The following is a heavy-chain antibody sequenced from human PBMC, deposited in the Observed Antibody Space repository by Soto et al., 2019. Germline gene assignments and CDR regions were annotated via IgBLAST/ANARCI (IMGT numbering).Heavy chain of an antibody. V-gene: IGHV4-59*01. Sequence: QVQLQESGPGLVKPSETLSLTCTVSGGSISSYYWSWIRQPPGKGLEWIGYIYYSGSTKYNPSLKSRDTITVDTSKNQFSLKLSSVTAADTAVYYCARDRDNWDKSNWFDPWGQGTLVTVSS. D-gene: IGHD1-20*01. J-gene: IGHJ5*02. CDR2: IYYSGST. CDR1: GGSISSYY. CDR3: ARDRDNWDKSNWFDP.